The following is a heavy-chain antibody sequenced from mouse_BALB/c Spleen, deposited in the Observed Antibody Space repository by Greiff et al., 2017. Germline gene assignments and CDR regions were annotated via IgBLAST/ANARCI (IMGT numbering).Heavy chain of an antibody. Sequence: VQLQQSGPELVKPGASVRISCKASGYTFTSYYIHWVKQRPGQGLEWIGWIYPGNVNTKYNEKFKGKATLTADKSSSTAYMQLSSLTSEDSAVYFCARADYRYDYAMDYWGQGTSVTVSS. CDR3: ARADYRYDYAMDY. V-gene: IGHV1S56*01. D-gene: IGHD2-14*01. CDR1: GYTFTSYY. J-gene: IGHJ4*01. CDR2: IYPGNVNT.